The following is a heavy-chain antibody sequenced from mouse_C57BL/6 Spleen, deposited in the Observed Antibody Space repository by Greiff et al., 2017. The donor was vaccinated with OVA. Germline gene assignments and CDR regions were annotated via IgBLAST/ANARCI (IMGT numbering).Heavy chain of an antibody. J-gene: IGHJ2*01. Sequence: EVQVVESGGGLVKPGGSLKLSCAASGFTFSSYAMSWVRQTPEKRLEWVATISDGGSYTYYPDNVKGRFTISRDNAKNNLYLQMSHLKSEDTAMYYCARDVTTVVFDYWGQGTTLTVSS. D-gene: IGHD1-1*01. CDR2: ISDGGSYT. CDR1: GFTFSSYA. CDR3: ARDVTTVVFDY. V-gene: IGHV5-4*01.